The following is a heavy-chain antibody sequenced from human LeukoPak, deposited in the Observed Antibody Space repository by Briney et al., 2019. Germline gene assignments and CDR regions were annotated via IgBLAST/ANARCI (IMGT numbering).Heavy chain of an antibody. D-gene: IGHD1-26*01. CDR1: GFTFSSYA. Sequence: PGGSLRLSCAASGFTFSSYAMSWVRQAPGKGLEWVSAISSSGGSTNYVDSVKGRFTISRDNLKNTLYLQMNSLRAEDTAVYYCAKAGVGATVFDYWGQGTLVTVSS. CDR2: ISSSGGST. CDR3: AKAGVGATVFDY. J-gene: IGHJ4*02. V-gene: IGHV3-23*01.